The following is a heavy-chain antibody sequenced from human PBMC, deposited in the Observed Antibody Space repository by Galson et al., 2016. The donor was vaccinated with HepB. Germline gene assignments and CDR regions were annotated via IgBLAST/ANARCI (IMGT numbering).Heavy chain of an antibody. V-gene: IGHV4-59*01. CDR1: GGSITSYY. CDR2: IHNSGST. CDR3: ARGYSYVMSV. J-gene: IGHJ3*01. Sequence: ETLSLTCTVSGGSITSYYWSWIRQPPGKGLEWIGYIHNSGSTKYNPSLKSRVTISVDTSQNHLSLKLNSVTAADTAFYYCARGYSYVMSVWGQGTMVTVSS. D-gene: IGHD3-10*02.